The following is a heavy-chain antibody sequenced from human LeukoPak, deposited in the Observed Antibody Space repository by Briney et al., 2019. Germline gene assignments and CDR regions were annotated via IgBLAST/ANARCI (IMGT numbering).Heavy chain of an antibody. Sequence: PSETLSLTCTVSGGSISSYYWSWIRQPPGKGLEWIGYIYYSGSTNYNPSLKSRVTISVDTSKNQSSLKLSSVTAADTAVYYCARANYGSGSLDYWGQGTLVTVSS. V-gene: IGHV4-59*01. CDR1: GGSISSYY. D-gene: IGHD3-10*01. CDR2: IYYSGST. CDR3: ARANYGSGSLDY. J-gene: IGHJ4*02.